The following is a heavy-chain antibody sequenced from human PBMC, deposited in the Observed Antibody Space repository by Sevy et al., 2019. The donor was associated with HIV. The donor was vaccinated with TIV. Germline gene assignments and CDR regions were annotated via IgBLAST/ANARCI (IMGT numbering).Heavy chain of an antibody. J-gene: IGHJ6*02. V-gene: IGHV3-23*01. Sequence: GGSLRLSCAASGFTFSSYAMSWVRQAPGKGLEWVSAISGSGGSTYYADSVKGRFTIYRDNSKNTLYLQMNSLRAEDTAVYYCAKEGERREYSSSWYGEGYYYGMDVWGQGTTVTVSS. CDR1: GFTFSSYA. CDR3: AKEGERREYSSSWYGEGYYYGMDV. D-gene: IGHD6-13*01. CDR2: ISGSGGST.